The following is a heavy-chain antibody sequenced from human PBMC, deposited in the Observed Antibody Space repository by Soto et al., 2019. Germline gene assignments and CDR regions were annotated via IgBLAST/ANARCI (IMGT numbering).Heavy chain of an antibody. CDR2: ISYDGSNK. J-gene: IGHJ4*02. Sequence: PGGSLRLSCAASGFTFSSYGMHWVRQAPGKGLEWVAVISYDGSNKYYADSVKGRFTISRDNSKNTLYLQMNSLRAEDTAVYYCAKDRYYYGSGSYWPLDYWGQGTLVTVSS. D-gene: IGHD3-10*01. V-gene: IGHV3-30*18. CDR3: AKDRYYYGSGSYWPLDY. CDR1: GFTFSSYG.